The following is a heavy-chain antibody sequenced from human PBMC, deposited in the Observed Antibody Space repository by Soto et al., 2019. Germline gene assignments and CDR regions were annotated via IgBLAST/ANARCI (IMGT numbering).Heavy chain of an antibody. Sequence: LDTLSLTCAFYGLSFSCYYWSWIRQPPGKGLEWIGEINHSGSTNYNPSLKSRVTISVDTSKNQFSLKLSSVTAADTAVYYCARGPRGVGSYYNWGWFDPWGQGTLVPVSS. CDR1: GLSFSCYY. V-gene: IGHV4-34*01. CDR2: INHSGST. J-gene: IGHJ5*02. CDR3: ARGPRGVGSYYNWGWFDP. D-gene: IGHD3-10*01.